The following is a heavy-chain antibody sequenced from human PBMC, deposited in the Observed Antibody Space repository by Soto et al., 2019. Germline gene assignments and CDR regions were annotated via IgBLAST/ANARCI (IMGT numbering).Heavy chain of an antibody. D-gene: IGHD2-2*01. Sequence: QVQLQEWGPGLVKPSETLSLTCTVSTGSMNSYYWSWVRQPAGKGLEWIGRIYVSANTNYNPSLMSLVTMSIDTSKRQFSLRLTSVTAADTAVYFCARAPPTNAFDIWGPGTAVTVSS. J-gene: IGHJ3*02. V-gene: IGHV4-4*07. CDR3: ARAPPTNAFDI. CDR2: IYVSANT. CDR1: TGSMNSYY.